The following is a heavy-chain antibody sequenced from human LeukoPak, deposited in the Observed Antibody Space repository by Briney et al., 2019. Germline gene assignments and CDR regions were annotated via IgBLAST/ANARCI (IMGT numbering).Heavy chain of an antibody. D-gene: IGHD2-2*01. V-gene: IGHV3-30*18. J-gene: IGHJ4*02. CDR3: AKASDIVVVPAATGSDY. CDR1: GFTFSSYG. Sequence: GGSLRLSCAASGFTFSSYGMHWVRQAPGKGLEWVAVISYDGSNKYYADSVKGRFTISRDNSKNTLYLQMNSLRAEDTAVYYCAKASDIVVVPAATGSDYWAREPWSPSPQ. CDR2: ISYDGSNK.